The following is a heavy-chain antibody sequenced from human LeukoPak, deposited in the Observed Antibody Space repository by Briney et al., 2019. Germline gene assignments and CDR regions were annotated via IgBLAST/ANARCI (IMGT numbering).Heavy chain of an antibody. CDR2: ISDTEEVH. J-gene: IGHJ4*02. Sequence: PGGSVTLSCAASGFKVNYYAMRWVHQAPGKGLDWVAGISDTEEVHYYTDFVKSRFTISRDNAKNTVHLQLNNLKADDQADYFCARHDSFIPYWGQGTLVSVSS. D-gene: IGHD5-18*01. CDR3: ARHDSFIPY. V-gene: IGHV3-23*01. CDR1: GFKVNYYA.